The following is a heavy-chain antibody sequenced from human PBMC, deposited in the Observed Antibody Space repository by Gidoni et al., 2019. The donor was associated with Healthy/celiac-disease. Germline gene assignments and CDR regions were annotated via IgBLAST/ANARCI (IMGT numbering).Heavy chain of an antibody. V-gene: IGHV3-66*01. CDR3: ARDHSYDSSDHRSRDAFDI. Sequence: EVQLVESGGGLVQPGGSLRLPCAASGFTVRSNYRSWVRQAPGKGLEWVSVIYSGGSTYYADSVKGRFTISRDNSKNTLYLQMNSLRAEDTAVYYCARDHSYDSSDHRSRDAFDIWGQGTMVTVSS. J-gene: IGHJ3*02. CDR2: IYSGGST. CDR1: GFTVRSNY. D-gene: IGHD3-22*01.